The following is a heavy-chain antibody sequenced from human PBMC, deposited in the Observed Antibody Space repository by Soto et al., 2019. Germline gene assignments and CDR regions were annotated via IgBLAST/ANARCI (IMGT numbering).Heavy chain of an antibody. V-gene: IGHV1-69*13. CDR3: ARHLGYSYALPRFDY. J-gene: IGHJ4*02. CDR1: GVTFSSYA. D-gene: IGHD5-18*01. Sequence: GSSAKVPCKASGVTFSSYAISWVPQAPGQGLEWMGGIIPTFPPPNYAQKFQGRVTITADESTSTAYMELSSLRSEDTAVYYCARHLGYSYALPRFDYWGQGTRVTVSS. CDR2: IIPTFPPP.